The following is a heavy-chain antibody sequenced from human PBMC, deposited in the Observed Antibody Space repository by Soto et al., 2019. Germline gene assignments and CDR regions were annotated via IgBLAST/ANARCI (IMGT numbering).Heavy chain of an antibody. CDR2: IHYSGST. CDR3: ARGGYTATTRYYYGMDV. J-gene: IGHJ6*01. V-gene: IGHV4-30-4*01. Sequence: QVQLQESGPGLVKPSQTLSLTCTVSGGSITSGDDYWSWIRQPPGKGLEWIAYIHYSGSTYYNPSPTRRVTITVATSKNHYSRRLSSVTAADTAVYYCARGGYTATTRYYYGMDVW. D-gene: IGHD4-4*01. CDR1: GGSITSGDDY.